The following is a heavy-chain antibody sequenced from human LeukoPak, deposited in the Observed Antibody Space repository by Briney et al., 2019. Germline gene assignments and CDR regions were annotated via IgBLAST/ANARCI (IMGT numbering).Heavy chain of an antibody. CDR3: ATAFVVVPAANPYDYYYGMDV. J-gene: IGHJ6*02. D-gene: IGHD2-2*01. CDR1: GFTFSSYG. Sequence: GGSLRLSCAAPGFTFSSYGMHWVRQARGKGLEWVAVISYDGSNKNYADSVKGRFTISRDNSKNTLYLQMNSLRAEDTAVYYCATAFVVVPAANPYDYYYGMDVWGQGTTVTVSS. V-gene: IGHV3-30*03. CDR2: ISYDGSNK.